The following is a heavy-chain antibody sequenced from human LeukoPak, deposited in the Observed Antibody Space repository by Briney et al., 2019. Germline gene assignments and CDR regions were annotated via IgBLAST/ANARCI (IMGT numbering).Heavy chain of an antibody. CDR2: IYYSGST. V-gene: IGHV4-59*08. J-gene: IGHJ5*02. CDR1: GGSISSYY. D-gene: IGHD2-21*02. CDR3: ARRGVTAVQGWFDP. Sequence: SETLSPTCTVSGGSISSYYWSWIRQPPGKGLEWIGYIYYSGSTNYNPSLKSRVTISVDTSKSQFSLKLTSVTAADTAVYYCARRGVTAVQGWFDPWGQGTLVTVSS.